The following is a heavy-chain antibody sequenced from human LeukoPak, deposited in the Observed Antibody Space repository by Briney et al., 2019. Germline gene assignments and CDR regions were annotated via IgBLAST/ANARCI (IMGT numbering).Heavy chain of an antibody. Sequence: ASVKVSCKASGGTFSSYAISWVRQAPGQGLEWMGGIIPIFGTANYAQKFQGRVTITTDESTSTAYMELSSLRSEDTAVYYCARDQSQYYDFWSGSRRWFDPWGQGTLVTVSS. D-gene: IGHD3-3*01. CDR1: GGTFSSYA. CDR2: IIPIFGTA. J-gene: IGHJ5*02. V-gene: IGHV1-69*05. CDR3: ARDQSQYYDFWSGSRRWFDP.